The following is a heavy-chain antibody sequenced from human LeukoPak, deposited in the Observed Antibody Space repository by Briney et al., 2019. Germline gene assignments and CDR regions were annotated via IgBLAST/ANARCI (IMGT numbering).Heavy chain of an antibody. Sequence: SETLSLTCTVSGGSISSGGYYWSWIRQHPGKGLEWIGYIYYSESTYYNPSLKSRVTISVDTSKNQFSLKLSSVTAADTAVYYCARVVYGYPYYFDYWGQGTLVTVSS. CDR2: IYYSEST. D-gene: IGHD5-18*01. V-gene: IGHV4-31*03. CDR1: GGSISSGGYY. CDR3: ARVVYGYPYYFDY. J-gene: IGHJ4*02.